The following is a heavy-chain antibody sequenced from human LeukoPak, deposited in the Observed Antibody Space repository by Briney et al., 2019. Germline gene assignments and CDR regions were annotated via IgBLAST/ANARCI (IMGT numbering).Heavy chain of an antibody. D-gene: IGHD7-27*01. CDR1: GFTFSNYN. J-gene: IGHJ2*01. Sequence: GGSLRLSCAASGFTFSNYNMNWVRQAPGKGLEWVSSFLSSSSYIYYADSVKGRFTISRDNAKNSLYLQMNSLRAEDTALYYCVRGLSGVSSWYFDLWGRGTLISASS. CDR3: VRGLSGVSSWYFDL. V-gene: IGHV3-21*04. CDR2: FLSSSSYI.